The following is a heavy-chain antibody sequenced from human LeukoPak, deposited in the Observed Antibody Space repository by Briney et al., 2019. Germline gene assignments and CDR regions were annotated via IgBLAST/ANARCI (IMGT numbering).Heavy chain of an antibody. Sequence: PVGSLTLSCAGSGFTFSSYAMSWVRQAPGQGLEWVSVVSDAGHYTSYADSVRGRFTISRDNSRNTLYLQMISLRPEDTAVYYCAKDTSIGKYCTNGVCSPFDYWGQGTLVSASS. CDR3: AKDTSIGKYCTNGVCSPFDY. D-gene: IGHD2-8*01. J-gene: IGHJ4*02. CDR1: GFTFSSYA. V-gene: IGHV3-23*01. CDR2: VSDAGHYT.